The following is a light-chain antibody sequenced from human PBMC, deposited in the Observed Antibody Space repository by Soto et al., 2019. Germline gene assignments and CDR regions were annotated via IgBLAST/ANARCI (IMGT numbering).Light chain of an antibody. V-gene: IGLV1-44*01. Sequence: QSVLTQPPSVSETPGQRVTISCSGSSSNIGANTVNWYQQLPGTAPKLLIYRNNQRPSGVPDRFSGSKSGTSASLAISGLQSEDDADYYCSAWDDSLNGWVFGGGTKVTVL. CDR1: SSNIGANT. J-gene: IGLJ3*02. CDR2: RNN. CDR3: SAWDDSLNGWV.